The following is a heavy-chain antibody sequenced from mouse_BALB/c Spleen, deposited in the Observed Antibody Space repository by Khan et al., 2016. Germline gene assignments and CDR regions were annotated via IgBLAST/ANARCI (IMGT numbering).Heavy chain of an antibody. CDR2: IYPGDGDT. CDR1: GYTFTTYW. V-gene: IGHV1-87*01. D-gene: IGHD2-3*01. Sequence: QVQLQQSGAELARPGASVKLSCKASGYTFTTYWMQWVKQRPGQGLEWIGAIYPGDGDTRYTQKFKGKATLTADKSSSTAYMQLSSLASEDSAVYYCAKWDSCYDDDYWVRSTTLSVSS. CDR3: AKWDSCYDDDY. J-gene: IGHJ2*01.